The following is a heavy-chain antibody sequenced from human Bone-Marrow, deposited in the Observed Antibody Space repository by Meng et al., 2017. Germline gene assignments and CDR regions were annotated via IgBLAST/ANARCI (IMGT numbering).Heavy chain of an antibody. Sequence: QVQLVHAGAEVKKPGSSVKVSCKASGGTFSSYAISWVRQAPGQGLEWMGGIIPIFGTANYAQKFQGRVTITADKSTSTAYMELSSLRSEDTAVYYCARRGQLWLDSFDPWGQGTLVTVSS. CDR2: IIPIFGTA. V-gene: IGHV1-69*06. J-gene: IGHJ5*02. CDR3: ARRGQLWLDSFDP. CDR1: GGTFSSYA. D-gene: IGHD5-18*01.